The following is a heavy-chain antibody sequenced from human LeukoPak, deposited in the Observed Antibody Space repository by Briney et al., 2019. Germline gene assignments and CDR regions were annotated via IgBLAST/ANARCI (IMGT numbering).Heavy chain of an antibody. D-gene: IGHD6-13*01. CDR3: AKDVLYSSSWYEGRGTYYFDY. CDR2: IQYDGSNK. V-gene: IGHV3-30*02. CDR1: GFTFSSYG. J-gene: IGHJ4*02. Sequence: GGSLRLSCAASGFTFSSYGMHWVRQAPGKGGEWVAFIQYDGSNKYYADSVKGRFTISRDNSKNTLYMQMSSLRTEDAAVYYCAKDVLYSSSWYEGRGTYYFDYWGQGTLVTVSS.